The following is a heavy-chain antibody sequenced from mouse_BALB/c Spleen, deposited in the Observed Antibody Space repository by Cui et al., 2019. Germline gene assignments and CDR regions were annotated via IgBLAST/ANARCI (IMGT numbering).Heavy chain of an antibody. CDR2: IDPNSGGT. CDR3: ARYDYYGSSYFDY. D-gene: IGHD1-1*01. CDR1: GYTFTSYW. Sequence: QVHLHHLGAEFVKLGPPGKRPCKASGYTFTSYWMHWVKQRPGRGLEWIGRIDPNSGGTKYNEKFKSKATLTVDKPSSTAYMQLSSLTSEDSAVYYCARYDYYGSSYFDYWGQGTTLTVSS. V-gene: IGHV1-72*01. J-gene: IGHJ2*01.